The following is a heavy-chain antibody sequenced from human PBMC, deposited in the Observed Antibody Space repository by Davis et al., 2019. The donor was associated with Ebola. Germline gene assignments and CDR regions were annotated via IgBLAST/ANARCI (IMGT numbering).Heavy chain of an antibody. CDR1: GGSFSAYY. CDR2: VYHIGVN. V-gene: IGHV4-59*01. D-gene: IGHD3-10*01. J-gene: IGHJ6*02. CDR3: AREQWFGEFYGMDV. Sequence: MPSETLSLTCAVDGGSFSAYYWSWIRQPPGKGLEWIGYVYHIGVNIYNPSLKSRVTISVDTSKNEFSLKLASVTAADTAVYYCAREQWFGEFYGMDVWGQGTTVTVSS.